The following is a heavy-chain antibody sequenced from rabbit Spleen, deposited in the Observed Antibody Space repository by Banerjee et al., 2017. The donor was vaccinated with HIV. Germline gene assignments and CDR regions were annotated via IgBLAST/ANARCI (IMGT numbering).Heavy chain of an antibody. Sequence: QSLEESGGDLVKPGASLTLTCTASGFSFSAGYDMCWVRQAPGKGLEWIACIAAGSGGGTWYANRVNGRFTITKSSSTTVTLQMPSLTAADRATYFCARDGSGWGPDFNLWGPGTLVTVS. CDR2: IAAGSGGGT. CDR1: GFSFSAGYD. CDR3: ARDGSGWGPDFNL. D-gene: IGHD4-1*01. V-gene: IGHV1S40*01. J-gene: IGHJ4*01.